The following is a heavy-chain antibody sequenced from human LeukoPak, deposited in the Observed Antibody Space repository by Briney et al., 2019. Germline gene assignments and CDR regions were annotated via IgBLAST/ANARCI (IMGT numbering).Heavy chain of an antibody. V-gene: IGHV1-69*04. CDR1: GGTFSSYA. CDR3: AAPITGTTSSYYFDY. D-gene: IGHD1-20*01. CDR2: IIPILGIA. Sequence: SVKVSCKASGGTFSSYAISWVRQAPGQGLEWMGRIIPILGIANYAQKFQGRVTITADKSTSTAYMELSSLGSEDTAVYYCAAPITGTTSSYYFDYWGQGTLVTVSS. J-gene: IGHJ4*02.